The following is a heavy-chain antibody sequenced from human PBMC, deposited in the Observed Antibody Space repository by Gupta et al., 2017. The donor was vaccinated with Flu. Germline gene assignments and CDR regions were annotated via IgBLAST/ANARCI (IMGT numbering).Heavy chain of an antibody. CDR1: GGSINNNDFY. Sequence: LQLQESGPGLVKPSETLSLTCTVSGGSINNNDFYWGWIRQPPGKGLEWIGSVFYSGHTHYNPSLRSRLTISVDTSKNQFSLKLSSVTAADTAMYYCARLTRVLPFYTYYFDYWGQGALVTASS. V-gene: IGHV4-39*01. J-gene: IGHJ4*02. CDR2: VFYSGHT. CDR3: ARLTRVLPFYTYYFDY. D-gene: IGHD3-3*02.